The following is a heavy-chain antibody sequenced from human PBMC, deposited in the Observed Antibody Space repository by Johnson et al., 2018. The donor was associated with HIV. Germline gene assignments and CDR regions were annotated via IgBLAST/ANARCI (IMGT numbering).Heavy chain of an antibody. CDR3: AKVRYYDRDAFDI. J-gene: IGHJ3*02. Sequence: VHLLESGGGLVQPGPSLPLPCPPSQLTFSSHPTTWTRQAPRHGLDSFSAISGSCGSNYYADSAKGRFTISRDNSKNTLYLQMNSLRAEDTAVHYCAKVRYYDRDAFDIWGPGTLVTVSP. CDR1: QLTFSSHP. D-gene: IGHD3-22*01. CDR2: ISGSCGSN. V-gene: IGHV3-23*01.